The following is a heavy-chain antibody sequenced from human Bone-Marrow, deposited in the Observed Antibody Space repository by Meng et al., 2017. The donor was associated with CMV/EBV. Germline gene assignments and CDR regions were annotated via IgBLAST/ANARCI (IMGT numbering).Heavy chain of an antibody. V-gene: IGHV1-2*02. D-gene: IGHD3-10*01. CDR3: ARDNGGWFGELGAFDI. J-gene: IGHJ3*02. CDR2: INPNSGGT. Sequence: ASVKVSCKASGYTFTGYYMHWVRQAPGQGLEWMGWINPNSGGTNYAQKFQGRVTVTRDTSISTAYMELSRLRSDDTAVYYCARDNGGWFGELGAFDIWGQGTMVTVSS. CDR1: GYTFTGYY.